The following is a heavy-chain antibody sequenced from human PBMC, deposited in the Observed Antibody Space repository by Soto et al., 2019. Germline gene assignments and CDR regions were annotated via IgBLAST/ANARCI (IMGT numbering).Heavy chain of an antibody. CDR1: GGTFSSYA. CDR2: IIPIFGTA. D-gene: IGHD3-16*02. CDR3: AVTFIPPDNWFDP. V-gene: IGHV1-69*06. Sequence: QVQLVQSGAEVQKPGSSVKVSCKASGGTFSSYAISWVRQAPGQGLEWMGGIIPIFGTANYAQKFQGRVTITADKTTSTAYMELSSLRSEDTAVYYCAVTFIPPDNWFDPWGQGTLVTVSS. J-gene: IGHJ5*02.